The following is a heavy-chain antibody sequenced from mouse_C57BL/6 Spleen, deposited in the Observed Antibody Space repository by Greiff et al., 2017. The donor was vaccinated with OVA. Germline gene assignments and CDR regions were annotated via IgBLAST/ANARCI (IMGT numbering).Heavy chain of an antibody. CDR1: GFTFSDYY. CDR2: INYDGSST. V-gene: IGHV5-16*01. D-gene: IGHD2-1*01. Sequence: EVQLVESEGGLVQPGSSMKLSCTASGFTFSDYYMAWVRQVPEKGLEWVANINYDGSSTYYLDSLKSRFIISRDNAKNILYLQMSSLKSEDTATYYCARDDGNYGYAMDYWGQGTSVTVSS. CDR3: ARDDGNYGYAMDY. J-gene: IGHJ4*01.